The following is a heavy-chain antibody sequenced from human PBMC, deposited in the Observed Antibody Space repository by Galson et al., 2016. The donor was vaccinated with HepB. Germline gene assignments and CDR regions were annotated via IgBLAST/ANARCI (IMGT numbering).Heavy chain of an antibody. J-gene: IGHJ6*02. CDR3: ARLKHYGSGSSYYYYGLDV. CDR1: GYTFTSYY. CDR2: INPSGGST. V-gene: IGHV1-46*01. Sequence: SVKVSCKASGYTFTSYYMHWVRQAPGQGLEWMGIINPSGGSTSYAQKFQGRVTMTRDTSTSTVYMELNSLRAEDSAVYYCARLKHYGSGSSYYYYGLDVWGQGTKVTVSS. D-gene: IGHD3-10*01.